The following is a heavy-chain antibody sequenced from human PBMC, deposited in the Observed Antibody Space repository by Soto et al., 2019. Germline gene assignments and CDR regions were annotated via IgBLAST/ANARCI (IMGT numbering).Heavy chain of an antibody. V-gene: IGHV1-46*02. CDR1: GYTLNTYY. D-gene: IGHD2-15*01. CDR3: ARGGGFSPYYYNLDV. CDR2: INPRGGST. J-gene: IGHJ6*02. Sequence: ASVKVSCKASGYTLNTYYMHCVRQAPGQGPEWMGIINPRGGSTTYAQNFQDRVTMTRDTSSSTVYMELSSLRSEDTAVYYCARGGGFSPYYYNLDVWGQGTTVTV.